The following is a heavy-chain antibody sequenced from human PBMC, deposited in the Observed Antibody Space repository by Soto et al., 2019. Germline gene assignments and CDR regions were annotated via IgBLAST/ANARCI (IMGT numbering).Heavy chain of an antibody. J-gene: IGHJ4*02. CDR2: ISGSGGST. D-gene: IGHD3-9*01. CDR1: GFTFSSYA. CDR3: AKVGGDILTGYAKPPFDY. V-gene: IGHV3-23*01. Sequence: VGSLRLSCAASGFTFSSYAMSWVRQAPGKGLEWVSAISGSGGSTYYADSVKGRFTISRDNSKNTLYPQMNSLRAEDTAVYYCAKVGGDILTGYAKPPFDYWGQGTLVTVSS.